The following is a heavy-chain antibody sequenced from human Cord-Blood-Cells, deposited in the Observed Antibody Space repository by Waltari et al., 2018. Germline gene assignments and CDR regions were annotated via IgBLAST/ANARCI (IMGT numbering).Heavy chain of an antibody. Sequence: QLQLQESGPGLVKPSETLSLTCTVSGGSISSSSYYWGWIRQPPGKGLEWIGSNYYSGSTYYNPSLKSRVTISVDTSKNQFSLKLSSVTAADTAVYYCASRGVQDVFDLWGRGTLVTVSS. J-gene: IGHJ2*01. CDR1: GGSISSSSYY. CDR2: NYYSGST. V-gene: IGHV4-39*01. D-gene: IGHD2-15*01. CDR3: ASRGVQDVFDL.